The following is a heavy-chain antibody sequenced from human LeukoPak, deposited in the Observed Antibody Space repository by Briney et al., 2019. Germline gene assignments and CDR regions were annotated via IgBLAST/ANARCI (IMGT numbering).Heavy chain of an antibody. CDR3: ARGGIAAAGRGFDY. J-gene: IGHJ4*02. CDR2: IYYSGST. Sequence: SETLSLTCTVSGGSISSYYWSWIRQPPGKGLEWIGYIYYSGSTNYNPSLKSRITISVDTSKNQFSLKLSSVTAADTAVYYCARGGIAAAGRGFDYWGQGTLVTVSS. D-gene: IGHD6-13*01. CDR1: GGSISSYY. V-gene: IGHV4-59*12.